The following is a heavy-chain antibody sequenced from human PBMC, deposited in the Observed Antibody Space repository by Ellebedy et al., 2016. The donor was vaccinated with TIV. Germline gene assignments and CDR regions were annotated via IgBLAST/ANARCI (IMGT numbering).Heavy chain of an antibody. CDR1: GFTFSDYG. CDR2: VSYDGAKK. CDR3: AKEGDSGSHNTYYFDS. J-gene: IGHJ4*02. D-gene: IGHD1-26*01. Sequence: GESLKISXEVSGFTFSDYGMHWVRQAPGKGLEWVAVVSYDGAKKYYGDFVKGRFTISRDNSKNTMYLHLNSLTTADTALYYCAKEGDSGSHNTYYFDSWGQGTLVTVSS. V-gene: IGHV3-30*18.